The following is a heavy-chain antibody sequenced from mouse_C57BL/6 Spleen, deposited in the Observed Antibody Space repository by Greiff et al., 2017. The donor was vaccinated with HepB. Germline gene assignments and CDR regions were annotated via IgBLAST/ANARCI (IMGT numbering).Heavy chain of an antibody. Sequence: EVQLQQSGAELVKPGASVKLSCTASGFNIKDYYMHWVKQRTEQGLEWIGRIEPEDGETKYAPKFQGKATITAYTSSNTAYLQLSILTSVGTAVYYCARWGYYDYFLWAMDYWGQGTSVTVSS. D-gene: IGHD2-4*01. J-gene: IGHJ4*01. CDR3: ARWGYYDYFLWAMDY. V-gene: IGHV14-2*01. CDR2: IEPEDGET. CDR1: GFNIKDYY.